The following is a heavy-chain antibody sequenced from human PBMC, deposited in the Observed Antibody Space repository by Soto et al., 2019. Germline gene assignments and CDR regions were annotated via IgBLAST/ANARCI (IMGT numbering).Heavy chain of an antibody. CDR1: GYTLTELS. CDR3: ATDLGTIFGVVPSS. D-gene: IGHD3-3*01. Sequence: GASVKVSCKVSGYTLTELSMHWLRQAPGKGLEWMGGFDPEDGETIYAQKFQGRVTMTEDTSTDTAYMELSSLRSEDTAVYYCATDLGTIFGVVPSSWGQGTLVTVSS. CDR2: FDPEDGET. J-gene: IGHJ4*02. V-gene: IGHV1-24*01.